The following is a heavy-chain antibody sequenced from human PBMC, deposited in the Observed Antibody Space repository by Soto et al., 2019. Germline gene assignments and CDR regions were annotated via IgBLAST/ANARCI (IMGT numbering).Heavy chain of an antibody. Sequence: GSLRLSCAASGFTFSDHHMSWIRQAPGKGLEWVSYISSSGSDTYADSVKGRFTITRDNAKNSLYLQMNSLRADDTAVYYCARKEVAVSGTYDYLGQLSRVTVSS. CDR1: GFTFSDHH. V-gene: IGHV3-11*01. D-gene: IGHD6-19*01. CDR3: ARKEVAVSGTYDY. J-gene: IGHJ4*02. CDR2: ISSSGSDT.